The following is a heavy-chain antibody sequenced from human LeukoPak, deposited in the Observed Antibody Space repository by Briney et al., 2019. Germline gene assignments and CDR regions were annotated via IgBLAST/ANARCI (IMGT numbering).Heavy chain of an antibody. V-gene: IGHV5-51*01. CDR2: IYPGDSGT. CDR3: TRLIAVAGNRYFQH. CDR1: GYSFTSYW. D-gene: IGHD6-19*01. Sequence: GESLKISCKGSGYSFTSYWIGWVRQMPGKGLEWMGIIYPGDSGTRYSPSFQGQVTISADKSISTAYLQWSSLKASDTAMYYCTRLIAVAGNRYFQHWGQGTLVTVSS. J-gene: IGHJ1*01.